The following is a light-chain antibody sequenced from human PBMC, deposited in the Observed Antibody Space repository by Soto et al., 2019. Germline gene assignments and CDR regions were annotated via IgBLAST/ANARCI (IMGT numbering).Light chain of an antibody. CDR2: DDS. CDR1: NIGSKS. Sequence: SYELTQPPSVSVAPGQTAKITCGGNNIGSKSVHWYQQKPGQAPALVVYDDSVRPSGIPERFSGSNSRNTATLTISRVEAGDEADYYCQVWDSTSDHVVFGGGTKLTVL. CDR3: QVWDSTSDHVV. J-gene: IGLJ2*01. V-gene: IGLV3-21*02.